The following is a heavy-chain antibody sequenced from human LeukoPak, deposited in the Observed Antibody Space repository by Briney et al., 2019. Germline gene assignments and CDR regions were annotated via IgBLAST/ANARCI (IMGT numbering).Heavy chain of an antibody. CDR2: INPNSGGT. D-gene: IGHD3-3*01. J-gene: IGHJ4*02. CDR3: ARTTTYYDFWSGYYQSQDSPALFDY. V-gene: IGHV1-2*02. CDR1: GYTFFYYG. Sequence: ASVKVSCKASGYTFFYYGVTWVRQAPGQGLEWMGWINPNSGGTNYAQKFQGRVTMTRDTSISTAYMELSRLRSDDTAVYYCARTTTYYDFWSGYYQSQDSPALFDYWGQGTLVTVSS.